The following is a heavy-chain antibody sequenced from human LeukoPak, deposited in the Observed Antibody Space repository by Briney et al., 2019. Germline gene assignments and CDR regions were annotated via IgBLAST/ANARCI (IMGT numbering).Heavy chain of an antibody. Sequence: SSETLSLTCTVSGGSISSYYWSWIRQPAGKGLEWIGRIYTSGSTNYNPSLKSRVTMSVDTSKNQFSLKLSSVTAADTAVYYCARDAADTAMAGYYYYYMDVWGKGTTVTISS. CDR2: IYTSGST. CDR1: GGSISSYY. CDR3: ARDAADTAMAGYYYYYMDV. V-gene: IGHV4-4*07. J-gene: IGHJ6*03. D-gene: IGHD5-18*01.